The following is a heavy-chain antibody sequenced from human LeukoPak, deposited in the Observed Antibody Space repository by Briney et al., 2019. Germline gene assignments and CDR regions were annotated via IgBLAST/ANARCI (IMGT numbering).Heavy chain of an antibody. CDR2: IYYSGST. J-gene: IGHJ4*02. CDR1: GGSISSYY. V-gene: IGHV4-59*12. D-gene: IGHD6-25*01. CDR3: ARISAVKPYYFDY. Sequence: SETLSLTCTVSGGSISSYYWSWIRQPPGKGLEWIGYIYYSGSTNYNPSLKSRVTLLVDTSKKQFSLRLTSVTAADTAVYYCARISAVKPYYFDYWGQGTLVTVSS.